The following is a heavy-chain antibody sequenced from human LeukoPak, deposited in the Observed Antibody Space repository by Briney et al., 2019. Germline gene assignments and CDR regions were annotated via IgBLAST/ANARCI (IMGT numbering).Heavy chain of an antibody. CDR1: GFTFGTYA. Sequence: PGGSLRLSCAASGFTFGTYAMSWVRQAPWKWLDLVSAISGSGGSTYYADSVRGRFTISRDNAKNSLYLQMNSLRAEDTAVYYCARDRPYSGSHGGDYWGQGTLVTVSS. CDR2: ISGSGGST. J-gene: IGHJ4*02. V-gene: IGHV3-23*01. D-gene: IGHD1-26*01. CDR3: ARDRPYSGSHGGDY.